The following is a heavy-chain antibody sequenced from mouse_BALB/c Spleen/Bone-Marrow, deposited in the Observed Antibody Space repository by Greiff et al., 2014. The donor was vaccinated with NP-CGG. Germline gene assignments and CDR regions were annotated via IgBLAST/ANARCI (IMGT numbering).Heavy chain of an antibody. CDR2: IFPGTVTT. CDR1: GYTFTSYW. J-gene: IGHJ4*01. CDR3: ARGGAMDY. Sequence: QVQLKESGAELVKPGASVKLSCKTSGYTFTSYWIQWIKQRPGQGLEWIGEIFPGTVTTHYNENFKGKATLTIDASSTTAYMQFSSLTSEDSAVYFCARGGAMDYWGQGTSVTVSS. V-gene: IGHV1S132*01.